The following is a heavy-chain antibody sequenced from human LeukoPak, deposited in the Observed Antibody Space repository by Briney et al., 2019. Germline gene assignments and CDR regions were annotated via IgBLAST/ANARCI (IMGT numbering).Heavy chain of an antibody. J-gene: IGHJ2*01. V-gene: IGHV3-30*03. Sequence: GGSLRLSCAASGFTFSSYGMHWVRQAPGKGLEWVAVISFDGTKKNYADSVMGRFTISRDNYENTLYLQMNSLRGEDTAVYFCARDHVDTSSWSQYFDLWGRGTLVTVSS. CDR1: GFTFSSYG. D-gene: IGHD6-13*01. CDR2: ISFDGTKK. CDR3: ARDHVDTSSWSQYFDL.